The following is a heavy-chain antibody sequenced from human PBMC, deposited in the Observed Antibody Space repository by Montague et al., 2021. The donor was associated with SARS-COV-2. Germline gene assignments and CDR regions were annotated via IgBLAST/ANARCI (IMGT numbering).Heavy chain of an antibody. CDR3: ARAHSGSWAHLDN. D-gene: IGHD5-12*01. V-gene: IGHV4-30-2*01. Sequence: TLSLTCSASGGSISNGSYPWSWIRQPPGKGLEWIGYIFPGGSTYYNASLQSRVTISIDNSKNQFSLKLTSVTAADTAVYYCARAHSGSWAHLDNWGQGSLVTVSS. J-gene: IGHJ4*02. CDR2: IFPGGST. CDR1: GGSISNGSYP.